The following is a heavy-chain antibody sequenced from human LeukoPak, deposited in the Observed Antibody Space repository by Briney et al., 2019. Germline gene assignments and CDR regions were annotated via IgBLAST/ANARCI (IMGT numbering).Heavy chain of an antibody. D-gene: IGHD6-13*01. CDR1: GGSISSGTYY. CDR2: IYYIGTT. V-gene: IGHV4-39*01. CDR3: ARHGGASAGRSFDY. Sequence: PSQTLSLTCTVSGGSISSGTYYWSWIRQHPGKGLEWIGYIYYIGTTYYNPSLRSRVTASIDTSKNQFSLKLNSVTAADTAVYYCARHGGASAGRSFDYWGQGTLLTVSS. J-gene: IGHJ4*02.